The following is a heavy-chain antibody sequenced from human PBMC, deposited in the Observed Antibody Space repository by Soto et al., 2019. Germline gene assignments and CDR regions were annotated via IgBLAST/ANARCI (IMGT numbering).Heavy chain of an antibody. D-gene: IGHD3-10*01. CDR1: GFTLRSFA. CDR2: ISGSGGCP. J-gene: IGHJ4*02. V-gene: IGHV3-23*01. Sequence: EVQLLESGGGLGQAGGALRLSFSCSGFTLRSFALGLVRQGPGKGLGWVPAISGSGGCPYYADSVKGRFTISRYNSKNTLYLQMNSLRAEDTAVYYCAKKGAEYGSGSFFDYWGQGTLVTVSS. CDR3: AKKGAEYGSGSFFDY.